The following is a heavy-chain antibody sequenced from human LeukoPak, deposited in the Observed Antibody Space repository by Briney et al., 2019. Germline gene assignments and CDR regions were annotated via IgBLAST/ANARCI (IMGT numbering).Heavy chain of an antibody. D-gene: IGHD3-9*01. CDR2: INHRGNT. CDR3: ARGLKYNDILTGFDTYYFDY. Sequence: PSETLSLTCVVNGGSFRGYYWNWIRQPPGKGLEWIGEINHRGNTNYKPSLKSRVSISVDSSKSQISLELRYVTAADTAVFYCARGLKYNDILTGFDTYYFDYWGQGTVVTVSS. J-gene: IGHJ4*02. V-gene: IGHV4-34*01. CDR1: GGSFRGYY.